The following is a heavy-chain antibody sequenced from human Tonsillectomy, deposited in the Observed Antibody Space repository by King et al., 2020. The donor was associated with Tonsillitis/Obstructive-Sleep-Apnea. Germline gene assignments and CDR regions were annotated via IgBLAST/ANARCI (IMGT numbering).Heavy chain of an antibody. D-gene: IGHD6-19*01. CDR2: IIPIFGTA. J-gene: IGHJ3*02. Sequence: QLVQSGAEVKKPGSSVKVSCKASGGTSSSYAISWVRQAPGQGLEWMGGIIPIFGTANYAQKFQGRVTITADESTSTAYMELSSLRSEDTAVYYCARERTNSGWDHDAFDIWGQGTMVTVSS. CDR3: ARERTNSGWDHDAFDI. V-gene: IGHV1-69*12. CDR1: GGTSSSYA.